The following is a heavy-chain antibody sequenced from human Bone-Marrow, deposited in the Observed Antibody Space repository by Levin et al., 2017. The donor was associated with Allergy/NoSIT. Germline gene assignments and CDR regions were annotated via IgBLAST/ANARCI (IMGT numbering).Heavy chain of an antibody. Sequence: SQTLSLTCTVSGGSISSYYWSWIRQPPGKGLEWIGYIYYSGSTNYNPSLKSRVTISVDTSKNQFSLKLSSVTAADTAVYYCARVGHYYYYMDVWGKGTTVTVSS. V-gene: IGHV4-59*01. CDR2: IYYSGST. J-gene: IGHJ6*03. CDR1: GGSISSYY. D-gene: IGHD3-16*01. CDR3: ARVGHYYYYMDV.